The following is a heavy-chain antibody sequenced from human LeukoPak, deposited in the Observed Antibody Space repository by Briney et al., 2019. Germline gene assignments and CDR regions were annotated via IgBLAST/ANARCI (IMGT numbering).Heavy chain of an antibody. CDR2: IDHSGST. J-gene: IGHJ6*03. CDR1: SGSFSRYF. CDR3: ARXYFSANYFFYYMDV. D-gene: IGHD3-3*01. V-gene: IGHV4-59*01. Sequence: PSETLSLTCTVSSGSFSRYFWTWIRQTPGKGLEWIGYIDHSGSTNYSPSLXXRVTISIDTSKNQFSLKLNSVTAADTAVYYCARXYFSANYFFYYMDVWGTGTTVTVSS.